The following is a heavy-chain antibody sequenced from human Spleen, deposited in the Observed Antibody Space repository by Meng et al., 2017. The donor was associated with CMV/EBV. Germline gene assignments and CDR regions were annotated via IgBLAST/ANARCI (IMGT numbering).Heavy chain of an antibody. V-gene: IGHV4-34*01. J-gene: IGHJ5*02. D-gene: IGHD1-14*01. CDR2: INHSGST. CDR1: GFNVSSNY. CDR3: ARAGGWFDP. Sequence: ESLKISCAASGFNVSSNYVNWVRQMPGKGLEWIGEINHSGSTNYNPSLKSRVTISVDTSKNQFSLKLSSVTAADTAVYYCARAGGWFDPWGQGTLVTVSS.